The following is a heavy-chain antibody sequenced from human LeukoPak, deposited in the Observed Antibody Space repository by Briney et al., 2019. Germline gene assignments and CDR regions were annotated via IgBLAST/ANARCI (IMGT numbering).Heavy chain of an antibody. CDR3: ARDLKQGGQNYYYGMDV. CDR1: GFTFSSCE. CDR2: ISSGARTI. Sequence: PGGSLRLSCAASGFTFSSCEMNWARQPPGKGLEWVSYISSGARTIYYADSVKGRFTISRDNAKNSLYLQMNSLRAEDTAVYYCARDLKQGGQNYYYGMDVWGQGTTVTVSS. D-gene: IGHD3-16*01. J-gene: IGHJ6*02. V-gene: IGHV3-48*03.